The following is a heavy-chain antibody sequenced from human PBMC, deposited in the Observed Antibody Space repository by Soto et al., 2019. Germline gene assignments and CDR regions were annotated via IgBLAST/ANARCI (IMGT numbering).Heavy chain of an antibody. J-gene: IGHJ6*01. Sequence: QVQLVQSGAEVKEPGDSVRVSCEASGYTFTAYYIHWVRQAPGQGLEWMGWITTKFGDTTYAQDFQGRVSMTRDMSIRTVYLELSRLTSDDTAIYYCARNMDYYYGPGSGNGHGFWGQGTTVTVFS. CDR1: GYTFTAYY. CDR2: ITTKFGDT. D-gene: IGHD3-10*01. V-gene: IGHV1-2*02. CDR3: ARNMDYYYGPGSGNGHGF.